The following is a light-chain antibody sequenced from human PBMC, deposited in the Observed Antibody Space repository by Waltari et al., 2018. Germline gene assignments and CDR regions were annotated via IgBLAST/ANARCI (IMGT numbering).Light chain of an antibody. CDR2: GAS. V-gene: IGKV1-6*01. Sequence: AIQMTQSPSSLSASVGDRVTITCRASQGIRNDLGWYQQKAGKAPKLLICGASSLRSGVPSRFSGSGSGTEFTLTISSLQPEDFATYYCLQDYNYPWTFGQGTKVEIK. CDR1: QGIRND. J-gene: IGKJ1*01. CDR3: LQDYNYPWT.